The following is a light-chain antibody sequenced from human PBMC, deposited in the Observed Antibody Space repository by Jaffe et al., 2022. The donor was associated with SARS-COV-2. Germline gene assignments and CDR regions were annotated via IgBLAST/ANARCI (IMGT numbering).Light chain of an antibody. CDR3: VLYMGSGLWV. J-gene: IGLJ3*02. CDR2: NIN. CDR1: SGSVSNSNF. V-gene: IGLV8-61*01. Sequence: QTVVTQEPSFSVSPGGTVTLTCGLSSGSVSNSNFPTWYQQTPGQAPRTLIYNINIRSSGVPDRFSGSILGNKAALTITGAQADDESDYYCVLYMGSGLWVFGGGTRLTVL.